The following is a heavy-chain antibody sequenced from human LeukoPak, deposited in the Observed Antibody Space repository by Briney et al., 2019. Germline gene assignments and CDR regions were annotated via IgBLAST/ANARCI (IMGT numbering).Heavy chain of an antibody. J-gene: IGHJ6*04. Sequence: PSETLSLTCTVSGGSISSYCWSWIRQPPGKGLEWIGYIYYGGSTNYNPSLKSRVTISVDTSKNQFSLKLSSVTAADTAVYYCARVRLFRAPDPYYYYYYGMDVWGKGTTVTVSS. D-gene: IGHD2-21*01. V-gene: IGHV4-59*01. CDR2: IYYGGST. CDR3: ARVRLFRAPDPYYYYYYGMDV. CDR1: GGSISSYC.